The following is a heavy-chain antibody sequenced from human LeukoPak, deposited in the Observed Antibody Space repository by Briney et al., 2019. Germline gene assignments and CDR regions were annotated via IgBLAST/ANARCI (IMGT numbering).Heavy chain of an antibody. CDR3: AREGIAARGPLDY. CDR1: GGTFSSYA. CDR2: IIPIFGTA. Sequence: ASVKVSCKASGGTFSSYAISWVRQAPGQGLEWMGGIIPIFGTANYAQKFQGRVTITADESTSTAYMELSSLRSEDTAVYYCAREGIAARGPLDYWGQGTLVTVSS. J-gene: IGHJ4*02. V-gene: IGHV1-69*13. D-gene: IGHD6-13*01.